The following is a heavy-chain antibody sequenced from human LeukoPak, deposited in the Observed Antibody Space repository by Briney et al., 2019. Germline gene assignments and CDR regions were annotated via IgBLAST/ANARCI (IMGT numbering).Heavy chain of an antibody. V-gene: IGHV4-31*03. CDR2: IYYSGST. J-gene: IGHJ4*02. D-gene: IGHD6-6*01. CDR3: ARATGGEYSSSSLFDY. CDR1: GGSISSGGYY. Sequence: PSETLSLTCTVSGGSISSGGYYWSWIRQHPGKGLEWIGYIYYSGSTYYNPSLKSRVTISVDTSKNQFSLKLSSVTAADTAVYYCARATGGEYSSSSLFDYWGQGTLVTVSS.